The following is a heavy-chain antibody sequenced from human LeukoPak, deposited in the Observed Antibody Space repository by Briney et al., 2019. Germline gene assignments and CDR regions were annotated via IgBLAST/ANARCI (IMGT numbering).Heavy chain of an antibody. J-gene: IGHJ4*02. V-gene: IGHV1-69*05. Sequence: SVKVSCKASGGTFNSYGISWVRQAPGQGLEWMGGIIPIFGPTTYARKFQGRATITTDESKSTVYMELSSLTSEDTAVYYCSRTSLGMLADYWGQGTLVTVSS. CDR1: GGTFNSYG. CDR3: SRTSLGMLADY. D-gene: IGHD7-27*01. CDR2: IIPIFGPT.